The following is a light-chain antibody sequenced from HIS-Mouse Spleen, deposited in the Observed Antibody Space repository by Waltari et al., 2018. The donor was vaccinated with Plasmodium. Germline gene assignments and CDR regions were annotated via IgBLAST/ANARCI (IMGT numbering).Light chain of an antibody. V-gene: IGKV1-5*03. CDR3: QQYNSYSYT. CDR1: QSISSW. J-gene: IGKJ2*01. CDR2: KAS. Sequence: DIQMTQSPSTPSASVGDRVTITCRASQSISSWLAWYQQKPGKAPKLLIYKASSLESGVPSRFSGSGSGTEFTLTISSLQPDDFATYYCQQYNSYSYTFGHGTKLEIK.